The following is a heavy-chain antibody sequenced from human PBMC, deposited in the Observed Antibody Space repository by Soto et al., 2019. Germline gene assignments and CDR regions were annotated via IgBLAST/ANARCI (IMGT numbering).Heavy chain of an antibody. J-gene: IGHJ6*02. V-gene: IGHV1-69*12. CDR1: GGTFRTYA. D-gene: IGHD6-19*01. CDR3: AKRAVAGTPTSYYYYGMDV. CDR2: IIPIFGTV. Sequence: QVQLLQSGAEVKKPGSSVRVSCEASGGTFRTYAISWVRQAPGQGLEWMGEIIPIFGTVNYAQKFQGRVTITADESTTTVYMVLRSLRSEDTAVYYCAKRAVAGTPTSYYYYGMDVWGQGTTVTVSS.